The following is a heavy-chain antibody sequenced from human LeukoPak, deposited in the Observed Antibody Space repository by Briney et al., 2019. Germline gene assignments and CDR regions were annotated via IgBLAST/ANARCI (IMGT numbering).Heavy chain of an antibody. CDR2: IIPIFGTA. J-gene: IGHJ5*02. CDR3: ARDSTTVVTPGWFDP. D-gene: IGHD4-23*01. Sequence: SVKVSCKASGGTFSSYAISWVRQAPGQGLEWMGGIIPIFGTANYAQKFQGRVTITADEFTSTAYMELSSLRSEDTAVYYCARDSTTVVTPGWFDPWGQGTLVTVSS. V-gene: IGHV1-69*01. CDR1: GGTFSSYA.